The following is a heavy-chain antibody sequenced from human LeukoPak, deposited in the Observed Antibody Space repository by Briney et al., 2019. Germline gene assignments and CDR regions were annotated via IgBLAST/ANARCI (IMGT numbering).Heavy chain of an antibody. CDR1: GGTFSSYA. D-gene: IGHD2-2*02. Sequence: GASVTVSCKASGGTFSSYAISWVRQAPGQGLEWMGGIIPIFGTANYAQKFQGRVTITADESTSTAYMELSSLRSEDTAIYYCARRKVPAAIRTDYYYYCMDVWGQGTTVTVSS. CDR2: IIPIFGTA. J-gene: IGHJ6*02. CDR3: ARRKVPAAIRTDYYYYCMDV. V-gene: IGHV1-69*13.